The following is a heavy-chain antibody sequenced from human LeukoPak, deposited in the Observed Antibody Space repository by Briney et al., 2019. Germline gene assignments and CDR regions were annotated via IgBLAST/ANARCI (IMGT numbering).Heavy chain of an antibody. CDR1: GFTFSSYG. J-gene: IGHJ4*02. Sequence: GGSLRLSCAASGFTFSSYGMHWVRQAPGKGLEWVAVIWYDGSNKYYADSVKGRFTISRDNSKNTLFLQMNSLRAEDTAVYYCAGGVYSAEIVGDYWGQGTLVTISS. CDR2: IWYDGSNK. CDR3: AGGVYSAEIVGDY. V-gene: IGHV3-33*01. D-gene: IGHD1-26*01.